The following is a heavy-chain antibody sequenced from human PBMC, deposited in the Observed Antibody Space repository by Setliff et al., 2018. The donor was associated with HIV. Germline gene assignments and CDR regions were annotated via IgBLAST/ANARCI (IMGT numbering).Heavy chain of an antibody. CDR1: GGSISSSSYY. CDR2: IYYSGST. D-gene: IGHD3-9*01. V-gene: IGHV4-39*07. J-gene: IGHJ3*02. Sequence: PSETLSLTCTVSGGSISSSSYYWGWIRQPPGKGLEWIGSIYYSGSTYYNPSLKSRVTISVDTSKNQFSLKLSSVTAADTAVYYCARSPHGYFDWSHDAFDIWGRGTMVTVSS. CDR3: ARSPHGYFDWSHDAFDI.